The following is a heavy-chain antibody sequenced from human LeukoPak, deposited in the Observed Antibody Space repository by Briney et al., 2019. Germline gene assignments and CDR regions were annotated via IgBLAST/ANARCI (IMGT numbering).Heavy chain of an antibody. CDR2: ISYDGSNK. D-gene: IGHD6-19*01. CDR3: AREEYEQWLPKYYFDY. Sequence: GGSLRLSCAASGFTFSSYAMHWVRQAPGKGLEWVAVISYDGSNKYYADSVKGRFTISRDNSKNTLYLQMNSLRAEDTAVYYCAREEYEQWLPKYYFDYWGQGTLVTVSS. J-gene: IGHJ4*02. CDR1: GFTFSSYA. V-gene: IGHV3-30*01.